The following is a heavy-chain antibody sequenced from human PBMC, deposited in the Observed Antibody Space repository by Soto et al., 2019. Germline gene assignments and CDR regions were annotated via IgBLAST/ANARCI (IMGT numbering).Heavy chain of an antibody. V-gene: IGHV4-59*01. J-gene: IGHJ4*02. CDR3: ARARRYSSSCATGGPCYYFEY. CDR1: GGSISSYY. Sequence: KASETLSLTCTVSGGSISSYYWSWIRQPPGKGLEWIGYIYYSGSTNYNPSLKSRVTISVDTSKNQFSLKLSSVTAADTAVYYCARARRYSSSCATGGPCYYFEYWGQGTLVTVSS. CDR2: IYYSGST. D-gene: IGHD6-13*01.